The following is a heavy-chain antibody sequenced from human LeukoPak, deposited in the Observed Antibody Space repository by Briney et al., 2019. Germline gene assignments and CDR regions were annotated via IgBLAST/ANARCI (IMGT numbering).Heavy chain of an antibody. Sequence: GGSLRLSCAASGSTFSTFSMNWVRQAPGKGLEWVSSISSGSSYIYYADSVKGRFTTSGDNAKNSLYLQMNSLRAEDTAVYYCARDQIYSSGWYEGPNFDYWGQGTLVTVSS. CDR2: ISSGSSYI. CDR1: GSTFSTFS. J-gene: IGHJ4*02. CDR3: ARDQIYSSGWYEGPNFDY. D-gene: IGHD6-19*01. V-gene: IGHV3-21*01.